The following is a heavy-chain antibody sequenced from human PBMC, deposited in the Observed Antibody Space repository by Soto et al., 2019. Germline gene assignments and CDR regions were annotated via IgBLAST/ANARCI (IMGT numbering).Heavy chain of an antibody. CDR3: ARDRVGNDY. CDR2: INTGNGDT. V-gene: IGHV1-3*04. J-gene: IGHJ4*02. Sequence: QVQLVQSGAEVQKPGASVKLSCKASGYTFTTYSMHWVRQAPGQSLEWLGWINTGNGDTRYPQKFQGRVTVTRDTSASTVYMELSSLKSEDTAVYYCARDRVGNDYWGQGTQVTVSS. CDR1: GYTFTTYS.